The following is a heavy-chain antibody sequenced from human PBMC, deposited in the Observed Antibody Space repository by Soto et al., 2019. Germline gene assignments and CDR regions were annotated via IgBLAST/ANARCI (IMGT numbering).Heavy chain of an antibody. D-gene: IGHD6-6*01. CDR3: ASGSHVPHY. J-gene: IGHJ4*02. CDR1: GGSISSGGYS. CDR2: ISHSGST. V-gene: IGHV4-30-2*01. Sequence: QLQLQESGSGLVKPSQTLSLTCAVSGGSISSGGYSWSWIRQPPGKGLEWIGYISHSGSTYYNPSLKSRVTISVDRSKKQLSLKLSAVAAAVTAMYYCASGSHVPHYWGQGTLVPVSS.